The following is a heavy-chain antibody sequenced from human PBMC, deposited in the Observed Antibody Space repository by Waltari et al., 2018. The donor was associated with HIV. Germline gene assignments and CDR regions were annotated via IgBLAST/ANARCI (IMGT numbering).Heavy chain of an antibody. CDR3: AKVDTHGYLPYN. J-gene: IGHJ4*02. V-gene: IGHV3-21*01. CDR2: ISSSGTYI. CDR1: SCTFSGHT. D-gene: IGHD5-12*01. Sequence: VQLVETGGGLVKPGGSLRLSGAASSCTFSGHTMTWVRQAPGKGLERVSSISSSGTYIYYVDSVQSRFTISRDNAKNSLYLQMNSLRVEDTAIYYCAKVDTHGYLPYNWGQGTLVTVSS.